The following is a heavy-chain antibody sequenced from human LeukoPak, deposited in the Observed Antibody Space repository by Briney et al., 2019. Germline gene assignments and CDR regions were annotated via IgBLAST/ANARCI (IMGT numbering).Heavy chain of an antibody. V-gene: IGHV3-21*01. D-gene: IGHD2-21*01. CDR3: ARGPMGSVFVFDY. CDR2: ISSSSSYI. CDR1: GFTFSSYS. J-gene: IGHJ4*02. Sequence: PGGSLRLSCAASGFTFSSYSMNWVRQAPGKGLEWVSSISSSSSYIYYADSVKGRFTISRDNAKNSLYLQMNSLRAEDTAVYYCARGPMGSVFVFDYWGQGTLVTVSS.